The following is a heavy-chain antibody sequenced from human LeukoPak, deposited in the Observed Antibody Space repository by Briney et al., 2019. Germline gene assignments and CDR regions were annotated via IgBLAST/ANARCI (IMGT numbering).Heavy chain of an antibody. D-gene: IGHD4-23*01. J-gene: IGHJ6*02. CDR2: ITDSGGST. CDR1: GFTFSSYA. V-gene: IGHV3-23*01. Sequence: SGGSLRLSCAASGFTFSSYAMSWVRQTPGKGLEWVSGITDSGGSTNYADSVKGRFTISRDNAKNSLYLQMNSLRAEDTAVYYCARGYGGNYYYYGMDVWGQGTTVTVSS. CDR3: ARGYGGNYYYYGMDV.